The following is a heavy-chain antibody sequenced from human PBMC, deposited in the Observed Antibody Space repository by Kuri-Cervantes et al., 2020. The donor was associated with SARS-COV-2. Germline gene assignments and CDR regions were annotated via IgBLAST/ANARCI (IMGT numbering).Heavy chain of an antibody. V-gene: IGHV1-2*02. Sequence: ASVKVSCKASGYTFTGYYMHWVRQAPGQGLEWMGWINPNSGGTNYAQKFQGRVTMTRDTSISTAYMELSRLRSDDTAVYYCARDSVATIEGYYYCYMDVWGKGTTVTVSS. CDR3: ARDSVATIEGYYYCYMDV. J-gene: IGHJ6*03. CDR1: GYTFTGYY. D-gene: IGHD5-12*01. CDR2: INPNSGGT.